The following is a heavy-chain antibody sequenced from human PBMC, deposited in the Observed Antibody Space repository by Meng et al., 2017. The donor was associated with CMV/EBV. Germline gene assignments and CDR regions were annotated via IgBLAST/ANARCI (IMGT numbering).Heavy chain of an antibody. CDR1: GFTVSSNY. Sequence: GGSLRLSCAASGFTVSSNYMSWVRQAPGKGLEWVSVIYSGDSTYYADSVKGRFTISRDNSKNTLYLQMNSLRAEDTAVYYCARLGISDAFDIWGQGTMVTVSS. CDR2: IYSGDST. D-gene: IGHD3-16*01. J-gene: IGHJ3*02. CDR3: ARLGISDAFDI. V-gene: IGHV3-53*01.